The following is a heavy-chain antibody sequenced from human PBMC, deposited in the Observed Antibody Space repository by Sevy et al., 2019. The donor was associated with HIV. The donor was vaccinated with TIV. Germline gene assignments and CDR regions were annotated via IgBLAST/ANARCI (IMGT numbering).Heavy chain of an antibody. J-gene: IGHJ5*02. CDR3: ARDQDDYGDNIYYWFDP. V-gene: IGHV4-38-2*02. D-gene: IGHD4-17*01. CDR2: MYHSGST. CDR1: GDSISSAYY. Sequence: SETLSLTCTVSGDSISSAYYWGWIRQPPGKGLEWIGSMYHSGSTYYNPSLKSRVTISVDTSKNQFSLKLSSVTAADTAVYYCARDQDDYGDNIYYWFDPWGQGTLVTVSS.